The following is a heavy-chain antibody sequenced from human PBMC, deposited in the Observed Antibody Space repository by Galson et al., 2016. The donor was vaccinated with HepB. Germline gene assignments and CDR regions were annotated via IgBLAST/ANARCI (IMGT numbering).Heavy chain of an antibody. V-gene: IGHV3-11*01. CDR2: ISTSGSTI. D-gene: IGHD3-10*01. CDR3: AREGDGDYGSTTHFDL. Sequence: SLRLSCAASGFTFSDYYMSWVRQAPGKGLGWVSYISTSGSTIYFADSVKGRFTISRDDAKNSLFLQMNSLTAEDTAVYYCAREGDGDYGSTTHFDLWGQGALVTVSS. J-gene: IGHJ4*02. CDR1: GFTFSDYY.